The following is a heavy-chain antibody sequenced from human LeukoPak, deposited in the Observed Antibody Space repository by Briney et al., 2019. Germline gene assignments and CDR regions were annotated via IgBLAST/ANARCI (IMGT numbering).Heavy chain of an antibody. CDR1: GFTFSSYA. CDR3: AKPTNPYCSSTSCYPPGMDV. CDR2: ITGSGGST. D-gene: IGHD2-2*01. Sequence: PGGSLRLSCAASGFTFSSYAMSWVRQAPGKGLEWVSGITGSGGSTYYADSVKGRFTISRDNSKNTLYLQMNSLRAEDTAVYYCAKPTNPYCSSTSCYPPGMDVWGQGTTVTASS. V-gene: IGHV3-23*01. J-gene: IGHJ6*02.